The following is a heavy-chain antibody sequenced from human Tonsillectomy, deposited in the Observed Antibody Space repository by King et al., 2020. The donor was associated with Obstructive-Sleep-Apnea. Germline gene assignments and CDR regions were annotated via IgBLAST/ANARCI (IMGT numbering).Heavy chain of an antibody. CDR3: ARYCSGGSCYGYNWFDP. CDR1: GYTFTSYG. V-gene: IGHV1-18*01. Sequence: QVQLVQSGAEVKKPGASVKVSCKASGYTFTSYGISWVRQAPGQGLEWMGWISAYNGNTNYAQKLQGRVTMTTDTSTSTAYMELRSLRSDDTAVYHCARYCSGGSCYGYNWFDPWGQGTLVTVSS. D-gene: IGHD2-15*01. J-gene: IGHJ5*02. CDR2: ISAYNGNT.